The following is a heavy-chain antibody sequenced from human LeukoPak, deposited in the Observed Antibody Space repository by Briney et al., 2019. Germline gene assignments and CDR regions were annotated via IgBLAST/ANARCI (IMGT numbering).Heavy chain of an antibody. CDR3: AILIAAAGTFDY. CDR2: ISYDGSNK. D-gene: IGHD6-13*01. V-gene: IGHV3-30*03. Sequence: PGGSLRLSCAASGFTFSSYGMHWVRPAPGKGLEWVAVISYDGSNKYYADSVKGRFTISRDNSKNTLYLQMNSLRAEDTAVYYCAILIAAAGTFDYWGQGTLVTVSS. CDR1: GFTFSSYG. J-gene: IGHJ4*02.